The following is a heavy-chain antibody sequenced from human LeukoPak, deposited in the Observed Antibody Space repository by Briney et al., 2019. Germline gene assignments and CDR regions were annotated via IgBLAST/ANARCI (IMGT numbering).Heavy chain of an antibody. J-gene: IGHJ4*02. Sequence: ASVKVSCKASGYTFTSYGISWVRQAPGQGLEWMGWISAYNGNTNYAQKLQDRVTMTTDTSTSTAYMELRSPRSDDTAVYYCARVAPRRYYDSSGYYYNYWGQGTLVTVSS. CDR2: ISAYNGNT. V-gene: IGHV1-18*01. CDR1: GYTFTSYG. D-gene: IGHD3-22*01. CDR3: ARVAPRRYYDSSGYYYNY.